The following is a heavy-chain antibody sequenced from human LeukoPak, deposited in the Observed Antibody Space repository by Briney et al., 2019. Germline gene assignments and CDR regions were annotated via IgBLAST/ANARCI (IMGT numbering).Heavy chain of an antibody. J-gene: IGHJ4*02. CDR1: GYTFTGYY. CDR2: INPNSGGT. CDR3: ARDLYYYDSSGYWVYYFDY. V-gene: IGHV1-2*06. D-gene: IGHD3-22*01. Sequence: GASVKVSCKASGYTFTGYYMHWVRQAPGQGLEWMGRINPNSGGTNYAQKFQGRGAMTRDTSISTAYMELIRLRSDDTAVYYCARDLYYYDSSGYWVYYFDYWGQGTLVTVSS.